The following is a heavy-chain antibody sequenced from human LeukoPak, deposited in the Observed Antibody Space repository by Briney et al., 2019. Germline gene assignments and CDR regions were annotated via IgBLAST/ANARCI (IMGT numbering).Heavy chain of an antibody. J-gene: IGHJ5*02. CDR1: GISLIPRALG. D-gene: IGHD3-3*01. CDR2: FVWTVDK. CDR3: AHGITYYDFWSGYRVNWFDP. V-gene: IGHV2-5*01. Sequence: SGPTLVNPTPTLTLTCTSSGISLIPRALGVGLMRQPLVQALEWLEYFVWTVDKRYSSSLKSRLTITKDTSKNQVVLTMANMDPVDTATYYCAHGITYYDFWSGYRVNWFDPWGQGTLVTVSS.